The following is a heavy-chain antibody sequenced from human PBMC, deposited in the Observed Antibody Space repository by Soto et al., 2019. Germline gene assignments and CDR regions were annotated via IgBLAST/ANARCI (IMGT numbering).Heavy chain of an antibody. V-gene: IGHV1-46*01. Sequence: ASVKVSCKASGYIFTSYYIHWVRQAPGQGLEWMGWINPFDGSRMFAQSFQGRVTMTRDTSTSTVYMEVSSLRSEDTAVYYCARDRGYYESNGYLGRVLYVRAQRTTVPVSS. D-gene: IGHD3-22*01. J-gene: IGHJ3*01. CDR1: GYIFTSYY. CDR3: ARDRGYYESNGYLGRVLYV. CDR2: INPFDGSR.